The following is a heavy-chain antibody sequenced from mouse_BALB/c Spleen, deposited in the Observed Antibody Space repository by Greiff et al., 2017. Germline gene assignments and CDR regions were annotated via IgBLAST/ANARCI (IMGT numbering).Heavy chain of an antibody. V-gene: IGHV5-6-5*01. CDR2: ISSGGST. D-gene: IGHD2-2*01. J-gene: IGHJ2*01. Sequence: EVKLMESGGGLVQPGGSLKLSCAASGFTFSSYAMSWVRQTPEKRLEWVASISSGGSTYYPDSVKGRFTISRDNARNILYLQMSSLRSEDTAMYYCARDLVYYGYDGYFDYWGQGTTLTVSS. CDR3: ARDLVYYGYDGYFDY. CDR1: GFTFSSYA.